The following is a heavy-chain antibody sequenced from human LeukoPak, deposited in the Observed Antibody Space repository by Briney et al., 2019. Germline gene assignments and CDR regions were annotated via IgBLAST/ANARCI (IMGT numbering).Heavy chain of an antibody. D-gene: IGHD6-13*01. CDR2: ISAYNGNT. Sequence: ASVKVSCKASGYTFTSYGISWVRQAPGQGLEWMGWISAYNGNTNYAQKLQGRVTMTTDTSTSTAYMEPRSLRSDDTAVYYCARDRNGYDSSWYGYYYGMDVWGQGTTVTVSS. CDR3: ARDRNGYDSSWYGYYYGMDV. V-gene: IGHV1-18*01. J-gene: IGHJ6*02. CDR1: GYTFTSYG.